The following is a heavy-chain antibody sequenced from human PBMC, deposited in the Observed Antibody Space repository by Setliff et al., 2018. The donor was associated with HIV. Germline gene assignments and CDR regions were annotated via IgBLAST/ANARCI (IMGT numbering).Heavy chain of an antibody. J-gene: IGHJ6*02. Sequence: SVKVSCKASGDTLSIHPISWVRQAPGRGLDWMGGIIPAFGTANYAQKFQGRVTITTDESTTTVFMELTGLRSEDTAVYYCARRGGGSGHYYYYGMDVWGQGTTVTVSS. V-gene: IGHV1-69*05. CDR2: IIPAFGTA. CDR3: ARRGGGSGHYYYYGMDV. CDR1: GDTLSIHP. D-gene: IGHD3-10*01.